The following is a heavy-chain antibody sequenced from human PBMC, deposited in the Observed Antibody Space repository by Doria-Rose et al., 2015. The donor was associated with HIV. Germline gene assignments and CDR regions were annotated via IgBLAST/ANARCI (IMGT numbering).Heavy chain of an antibody. CDR3: ARDLGIQLWLGY. CDR1: GGSISSSNW. J-gene: IGHJ4*02. Sequence: GTLSLTCAVSGGSISSSNWWSWVRQPPGKGLEWIGQIYHSGNTNYNPSLKSRVTISADKSKNQFSLKLTSVTAADTAVYYCARDLGIQLWLGYWGQGTLVTVSS. D-gene: IGHD5-18*01. V-gene: IGHV4-4*02. CDR2: IYHSGNT.